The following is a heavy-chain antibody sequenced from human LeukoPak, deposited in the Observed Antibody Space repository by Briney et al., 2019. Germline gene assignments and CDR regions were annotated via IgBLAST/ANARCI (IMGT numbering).Heavy chain of an antibody. V-gene: IGHV3-74*01. CDR2: IEGDGNRI. Sequence: GGSLRLSCAVSGFTLSAYWMHWVRQAPGKGLMWVSRIEGDGNRITYADSVKGRFTISRDNAKNTLYLQMNSLRAEDTAVYYCTRDWRNLGYDYWGQGTLVTVSS. CDR3: TRDWRNLGYDY. D-gene: IGHD5-12*01. CDR1: GFTLSAYW. J-gene: IGHJ4*02.